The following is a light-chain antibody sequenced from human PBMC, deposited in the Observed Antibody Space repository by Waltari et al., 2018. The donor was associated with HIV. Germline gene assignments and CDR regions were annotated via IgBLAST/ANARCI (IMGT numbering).Light chain of an antibody. V-gene: IGKV4-1*01. J-gene: IGKJ2*01. Sequence: DIVMTQSPHSLTVSLAAQATINCTSSPSMFYNFHNQRYLAWIQHKTVKSTRLVIYWASSRESGVPDRFSGRGSGTDFTLTINSLQAEDVAIYYCQQYYTTPYTFGQGTKLEIK. CDR1: PSMFYNFHNQRY. CDR2: WAS. CDR3: QQYYTTPYT.